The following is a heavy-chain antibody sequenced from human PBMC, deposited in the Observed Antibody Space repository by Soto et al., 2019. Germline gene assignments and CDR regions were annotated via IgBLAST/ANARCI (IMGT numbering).Heavy chain of an antibody. CDR1: GCTFNSYG. Sequence: GGSLRLSWAASGCTFNSYGVHWVRQGPGNGLEWVAFISYDSTKTYYADSVKGRFTISRDNSNSALYVQMNSLTGEDTAVYYCARTRSAWSDFHYYSLDVWGQGTTVTVSS. D-gene: IGHD1-26*01. V-gene: IGHV3-30*03. J-gene: IGHJ6*02. CDR3: ARTRSAWSDFHYYSLDV. CDR2: ISYDSTKT.